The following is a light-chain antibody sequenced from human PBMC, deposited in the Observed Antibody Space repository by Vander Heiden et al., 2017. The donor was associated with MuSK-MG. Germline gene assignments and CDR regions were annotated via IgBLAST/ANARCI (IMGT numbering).Light chain of an antibody. CDR3: QHYNDVPLT. CDR2: GAS. V-gene: IGKV3-15*01. J-gene: IGKJ4*01. Sequence: EIVMTQSPATLSVSPGGRAILSCRASQSVSTNLAWYQQKPGQAPRLLIYGASTRATGTPARFSGNGSGTDFTLTISSLQSEDSAVYYCQHYNDVPLTFGGGTKVEI. CDR1: QSVSTN.